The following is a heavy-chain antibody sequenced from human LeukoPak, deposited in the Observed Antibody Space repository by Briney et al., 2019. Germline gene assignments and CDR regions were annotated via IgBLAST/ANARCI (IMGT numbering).Heavy chain of an antibody. J-gene: IGHJ4*02. Sequence: GRSLRLSCAASGFTFSSYWMHWVRQAPGKGLVWVSRINSDGSSTSYADSVKGRFTISRDNAKNTLYLQMNSLRAEDTAVYYCAREMVVAATAIDYWGQGTLVTVSS. CDR3: AREMVVAATAIDY. CDR1: GFTFSSYW. V-gene: IGHV3-74*01. D-gene: IGHD2-15*01. CDR2: INSDGSST.